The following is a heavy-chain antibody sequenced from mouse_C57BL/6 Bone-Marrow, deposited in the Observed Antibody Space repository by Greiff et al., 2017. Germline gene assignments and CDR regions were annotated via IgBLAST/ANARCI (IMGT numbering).Heavy chain of an antibody. D-gene: IGHD1-1*01. CDR1: GYTFTEYT. CDR2: FYPGSGSI. V-gene: IGHV1-62-2*01. J-gene: IGHJ4*01. Sequence: QVHVKQSGAELVKPGASVKLSCKASGYTFTEYTIHWVKQRSGQGLEWIGWFYPGSGSIKYNEKFKDKATLTADKSSSTVYMELSRLTSEDSAVYFCARHGYGSSYPYYYAMDYWGQGTSVTVSS. CDR3: ARHGYGSSYPYYYAMDY.